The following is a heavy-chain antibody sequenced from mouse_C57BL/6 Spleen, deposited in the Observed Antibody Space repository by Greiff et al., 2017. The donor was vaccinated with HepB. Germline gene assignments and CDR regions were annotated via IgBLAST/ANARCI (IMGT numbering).Heavy chain of an antibody. CDR3: ASSITTEFYFDY. CDR2: IDPSDSYT. V-gene: IGHV1-50*01. CDR1: GYTFTSYW. J-gene: IGHJ2*01. Sequence: QQSCKASGYTFTSYWMQWVKQRPGQGLEWIGEIDPSDSYTNYNQKFKGKATLTVDTSSSTAYMQLSSLTSEDSAVYYCASSITTEFYFDYWGQGTTLTVSS. D-gene: IGHD1-1*01.